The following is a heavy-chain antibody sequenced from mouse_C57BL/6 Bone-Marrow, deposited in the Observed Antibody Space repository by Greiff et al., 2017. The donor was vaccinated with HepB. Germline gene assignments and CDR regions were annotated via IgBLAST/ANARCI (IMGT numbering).Heavy chain of an antibody. CDR3: ARDELRLRFDY. Sequence: QVQLQQPGAELVRPGSSVKLSCKASGYTFTSYWMHWVKQRPIQGLEWIGNIDPSDSETHYNQKFKDKATLTVDKSSSTAYMQLSSLTSEDSAVYYGARDELRLRFDYWGQGTTLTVSS. D-gene: IGHD3-2*02. V-gene: IGHV1-52*01. CDR1: GYTFTSYW. J-gene: IGHJ2*01. CDR2: IDPSDSET.